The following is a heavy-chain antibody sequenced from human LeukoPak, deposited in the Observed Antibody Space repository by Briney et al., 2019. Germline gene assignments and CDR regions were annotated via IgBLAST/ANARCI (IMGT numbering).Heavy chain of an antibody. V-gene: IGHV1-2*06. CDR2: INPNSGAT. D-gene: IGHD2-21*02. CDR3: AKSIEYCGADCYGYFDL. Sequence: GASVKVSCKPSGYTFTGYYMHWVWQAPGQGLEWMGRINPNSGATNYAQKFQGRVTMTRDTSISTAYMELTTLRSDDTAVYYCAKSIEYCGADCYGYFDLWGRGTLVTVSS. CDR1: GYTFTGYY. J-gene: IGHJ2*01.